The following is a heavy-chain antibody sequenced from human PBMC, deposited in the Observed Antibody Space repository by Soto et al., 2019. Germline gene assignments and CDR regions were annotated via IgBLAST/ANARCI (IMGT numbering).Heavy chain of an antibody. V-gene: IGHV4-30-4*01. Sequence: SETLSLTCTLSADSVSRVGFHWAWLRRSPGKRLEWIGYIHNGDSTSYRPSLASRMHMSLDATRNHYSLRLTSVTAADTAVYFCARAPVGLDTISYFDYWGQGKLVTVSS. CDR2: IHNGDST. CDR1: ADSVSRVGFH. CDR3: ARAPVGLDTISYFDY. D-gene: IGHD3-3*01. J-gene: IGHJ4*02.